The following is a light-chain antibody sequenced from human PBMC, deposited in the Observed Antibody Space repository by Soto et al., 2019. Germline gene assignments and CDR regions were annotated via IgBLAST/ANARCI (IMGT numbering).Light chain of an antibody. V-gene: IGLV2-23*02. CDR3: CSYAGSSTFPYV. Sequence: SVVAQPASVSGAPGQSITISCPGNSRGVGSYTLVPWYQQHPGKAPKLMIYEVSKRPSGVSNRFSGSKSGNTASLTISGLQAEDEADYYCCSYAGSSTFPYVFGTGTKSPS. J-gene: IGLJ1*01. CDR2: EVS. CDR1: SRGVGSYTL.